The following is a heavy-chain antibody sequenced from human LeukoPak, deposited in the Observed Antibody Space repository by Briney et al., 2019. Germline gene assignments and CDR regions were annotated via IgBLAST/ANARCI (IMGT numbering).Heavy chain of an antibody. CDR3: ARGGHILVVAPWFEP. D-gene: IGHD2-21*01. CDR1: GGSISSYY. Sequence: SETLSLTCTVSGGSISSYYWSWIRQPPGKGLEWIGYIYYSGSTNYNPSLKSRVTISVDTSKNQFSLKLSSVTAADTAVYYCARGGHILVVAPWFEPWAQETLVTVSS. CDR2: IYYSGST. V-gene: IGHV4-59*01. J-gene: IGHJ5*02.